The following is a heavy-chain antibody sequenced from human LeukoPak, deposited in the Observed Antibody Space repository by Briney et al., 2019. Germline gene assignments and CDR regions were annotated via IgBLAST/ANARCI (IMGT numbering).Heavy chain of an antibody. V-gene: IGHV4-59*01. J-gene: IGHJ4*02. CDR1: GGSISSYY. D-gene: IGHD2-2*01. Sequence: RTSETLSLTCTVSGGSISSYYWSWIRQPPGKGLEWIGYIYYSGSTNYSPSLKSRVTISVDTSKNQFSLKLSSVTAADTAVYYCARAVAAPAPTHWGQGTLVTVSS. CDR2: IYYSGST. CDR3: ARAVAAPAPTH.